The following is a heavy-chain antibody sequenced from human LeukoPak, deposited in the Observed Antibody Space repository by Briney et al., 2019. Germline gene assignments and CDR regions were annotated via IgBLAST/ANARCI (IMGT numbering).Heavy chain of an antibody. Sequence: PGGSLRLSCAAPGFTFSSYAMSWVRQAPGKGLEWVSAISGSGGSTYYADSVKGRFTISRDNSKNTLYLQMNSLRAEDTAVYYCAKDFVYPDLFDHWGQGTLVTVSS. CDR2: ISGSGGST. J-gene: IGHJ4*02. D-gene: IGHD5/OR15-5a*01. CDR3: AKDFVYPDLFDH. V-gene: IGHV3-23*01. CDR1: GFTFSSYA.